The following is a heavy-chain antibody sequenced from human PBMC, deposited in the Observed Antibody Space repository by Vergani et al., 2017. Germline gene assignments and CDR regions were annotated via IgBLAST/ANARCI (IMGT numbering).Heavy chain of an antibody. CDR1: GYTFTSYY. D-gene: IGHD6-6*01. J-gene: IGHJ3*02. Sequence: QVQLVQSGAEVKKPGASVKVSCKASGYTFTSYYMHWVRQAPGQGLEWMGIINPSGGSTSYAQKFQGRVTMTRDTSTSTVYMELRSLRSEDTAVYYCARAISIAARRDAFDIWGQGTMVTVSS. CDR3: ARAISIAARRDAFDI. V-gene: IGHV1-46*01. CDR2: INPSGGST.